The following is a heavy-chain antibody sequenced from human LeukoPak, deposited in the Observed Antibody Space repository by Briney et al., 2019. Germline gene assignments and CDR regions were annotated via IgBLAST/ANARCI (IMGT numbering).Heavy chain of an antibody. CDR3: ARAPIVVVPAALDY. J-gene: IGHJ4*02. D-gene: IGHD2-2*01. Sequence: GASVKVSCKASGYTFTSYDINWVRQATGQGLEWMGWISAYNGNTNYAQKLQGRVTMTTDTSTSTAYMELRSLRSDDTAVYYCARAPIVVVPAALDYWGRGTLVTVSS. V-gene: IGHV1-18*01. CDR2: ISAYNGNT. CDR1: GYTFTSYD.